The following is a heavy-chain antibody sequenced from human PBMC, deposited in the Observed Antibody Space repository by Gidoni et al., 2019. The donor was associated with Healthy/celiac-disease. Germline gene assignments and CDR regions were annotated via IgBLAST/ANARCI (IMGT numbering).Heavy chain of an antibody. Sequence: EVQLVEAGGGLVQPGGSLRLSGSASGCTFSSYAMHWVRQAPGKGLEYVSAISRNGGSTYYADSVKGRFTISRDNSKNTLYLQMSSLRAEDTAVYYCVKSIAAADQGGYYYFDYWGQGTLVTVSS. CDR2: ISRNGGST. D-gene: IGHD6-13*01. CDR1: GCTFSSYA. V-gene: IGHV3-64D*06. CDR3: VKSIAAADQGGYYYFDY. J-gene: IGHJ4*02.